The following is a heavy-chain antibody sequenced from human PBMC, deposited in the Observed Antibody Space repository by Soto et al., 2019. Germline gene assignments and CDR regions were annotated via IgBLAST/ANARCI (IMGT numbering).Heavy chain of an antibody. CDR3: ARGYCSSTSCYPYYYYGMDV. D-gene: IGHD2-2*01. Sequence: QVQLVQSGAEVKKPGSSVKVSCKASGGTFSSYTISWVRQAPGQGLEWMGRIIPILGIANYAQKFQGRVTITAAKSTSTAYMEVSSLRAEDTAVYYCARGYCSSTSCYPYYYYGMDVWGQGTTVTVSS. CDR1: GGTFSSYT. CDR2: IIPILGIA. V-gene: IGHV1-69*02. J-gene: IGHJ6*02.